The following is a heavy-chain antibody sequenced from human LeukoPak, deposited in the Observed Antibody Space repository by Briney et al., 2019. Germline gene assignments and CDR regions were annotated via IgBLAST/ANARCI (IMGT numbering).Heavy chain of an antibody. D-gene: IGHD3-10*01. J-gene: IGHJ6*03. V-gene: IGHV3-7*01. Sequence: GGSLRLSCAASGCTFSQYWISWVRQAPGKGLEWVANIKHDGSEKQDGSEKNYVDSVKGRFTISRDNAKNSLYLQMNSLRAEDTAVYYCARSGRGVDSFYFYMDVWGKGTTVTVSS. CDR2: IKHDGSEKQDGSEK. CDR3: ARSGRGVDSFYFYMDV. CDR1: GCTFSQYW.